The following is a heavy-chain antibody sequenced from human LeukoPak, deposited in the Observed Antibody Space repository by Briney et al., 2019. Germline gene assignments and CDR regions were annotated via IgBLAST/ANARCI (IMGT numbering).Heavy chain of an antibody. CDR1: GFSLSTSGMR. Sequence: SGPALFKPTQTLTLTCTFSGFSLSTSGMRGSWIRQPPVKALEWLALIDWDEDKFYSTSLKTRLTISKATSKTQVVLTMTNMDPVDAATYYCARSIAAAGNWSDPWGQGTLVTVSS. D-gene: IGHD6-13*01. CDR3: ARSIAAAGNWSDP. J-gene: IGHJ5*02. CDR2: IDWDEDK. V-gene: IGHV2-70*04.